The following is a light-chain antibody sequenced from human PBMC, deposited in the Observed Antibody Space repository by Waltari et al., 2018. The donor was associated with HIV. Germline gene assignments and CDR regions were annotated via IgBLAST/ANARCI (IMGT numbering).Light chain of an antibody. CDR1: SIYVGGYTF. J-gene: IGLJ2*01. CDR2: EVI. V-gene: IGLV2-14*01. Sequence: QSALTQPASVSGSPGPPITISSTAPSIYVGGYTFFYWDQQHPGNAPKHIIYEVINLPSGVSDRFSGSKSGNTASRTISGLQAEDEADYFCSSYAMTTTVLFGGGTKLTVL. CDR3: SSYAMTTTVL.